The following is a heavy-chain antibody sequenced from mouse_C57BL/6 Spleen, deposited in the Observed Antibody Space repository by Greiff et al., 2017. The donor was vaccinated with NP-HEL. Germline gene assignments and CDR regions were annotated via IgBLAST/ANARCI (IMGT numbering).Heavy chain of an antibody. J-gene: IGHJ2*01. CDR2: IDPANGNT. V-gene: IGHV14-3*01. CDR3: ARDDGYLFDFDY. CDR1: GFNFKNTY. D-gene: IGHD2-3*01. Sequence: EVQLQQSVAELVRPGASVKLSCTASGFNFKNTYMHWVKQRPEQGLEWIGRIDPANGNTKYAPKFQGKATITADTSSNTAYLQVSSLTSEGAAIYYCARDDGYLFDFDYWGQGTTLTVSS.